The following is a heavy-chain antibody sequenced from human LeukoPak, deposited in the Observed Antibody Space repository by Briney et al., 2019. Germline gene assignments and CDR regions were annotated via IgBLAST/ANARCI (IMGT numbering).Heavy chain of an antibody. D-gene: IGHD3-16*01. V-gene: IGHV4-34*01. CDR2: INHSGST. Sequence: SETLSLTCAVYGGSFSGYYWSWIRQPPGKGLEWIGEINHSGSTNYNPSLKSRVTISVDTSKYQFSLKLSSVTAADTAVYYCARSPQRLVGFGNWFDPWGQGTLVTVSS. CDR1: GGSFSGYY. CDR3: ARSPQRLVGFGNWFDP. J-gene: IGHJ5*02.